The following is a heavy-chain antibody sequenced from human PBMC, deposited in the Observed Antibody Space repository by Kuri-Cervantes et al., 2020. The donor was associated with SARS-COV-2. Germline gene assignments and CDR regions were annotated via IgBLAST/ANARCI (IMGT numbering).Heavy chain of an antibody. D-gene: IGHD6-6*01. CDR1: GYTFTGYY. CDR3: AKDGDSSSGNNYYYMDV. J-gene: IGHJ6*03. V-gene: IGHV1-2*02. CDR2: INPNSGGT. Sequence: ASVKVSCKASGYTFTGYYMHWVRQAPGQGLEWMGWINPNSGGTNYAQKFQGRVTMTRDTSISTAYMELSRLRSDDTAVYYCAKDGDSSSGNNYYYMDVWGKGTTVTVSS.